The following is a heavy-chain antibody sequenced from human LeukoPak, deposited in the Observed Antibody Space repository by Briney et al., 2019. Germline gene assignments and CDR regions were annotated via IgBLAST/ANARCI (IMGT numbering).Heavy chain of an antibody. Sequence: ASVKVSCKASGYTFTSYYMHWVRQAPGQGLEWMGIINPSGGSTSYAQKFQGRVTMTRDTSTSTVCMELSSLRSEDTAVYYCAREGDIVVVPAAITLSYWGQGTLVTVSS. CDR1: GYTFTSYY. CDR3: AREGDIVVVPAAITLSY. J-gene: IGHJ4*02. V-gene: IGHV1-46*01. D-gene: IGHD2-2*01. CDR2: INPSGGST.